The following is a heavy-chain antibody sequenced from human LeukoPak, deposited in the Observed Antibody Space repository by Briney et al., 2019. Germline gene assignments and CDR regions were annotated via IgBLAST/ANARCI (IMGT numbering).Heavy chain of an antibody. CDR3: ARLKFYDSTGYSPGHYMDV. J-gene: IGHJ6*03. CDR1: GGSINAYY. CDR2: INYSGST. Sequence: SETLSLTCTVSGGSINAYYWSWIRQSPGKGLEWIGYINYSGSTNYNPSLKSRVTISLDTSMNHFSLRLTSVTAADTAVYYCARLKFYDSTGYSPGHYMDVWGKGTTVTVSS. D-gene: IGHD3-22*01. V-gene: IGHV4-59*01.